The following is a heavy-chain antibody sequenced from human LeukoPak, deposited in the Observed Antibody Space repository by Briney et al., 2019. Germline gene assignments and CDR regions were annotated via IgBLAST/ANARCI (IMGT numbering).Heavy chain of an antibody. Sequence: ASVKVSCKASGYTFIGYYIHWVRQAPGQGLEYRGWINPNSGGTSYAQQFQGRVTMTRDTSISTAYMELSRLRSDDTAVYYCARGGPTVTTSDSGWFDPWGQGTLVTVSS. CDR1: GYTFIGYY. D-gene: IGHD4-17*01. J-gene: IGHJ5*02. V-gene: IGHV1-2*02. CDR2: INPNSGGT. CDR3: ARGGPTVTTSDSGWFDP.